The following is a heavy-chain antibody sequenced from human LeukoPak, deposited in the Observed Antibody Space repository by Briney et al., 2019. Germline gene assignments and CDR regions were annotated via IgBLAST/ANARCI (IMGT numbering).Heavy chain of an antibody. Sequence: ASVKVSCKASGYTFTDYYVHWVRQAPGQGLEWMGRINPDSAGTDYAQSFQGRVTMTRDTSIGTAYMELSRLTSDDTAVYYYARDLPSTSHWELDYWGQGTVVTVSS. CDR2: INPDSAGT. J-gene: IGHJ4*02. V-gene: IGHV1-2*06. D-gene: IGHD1-26*01. CDR1: GYTFTDYY. CDR3: ARDLPSTSHWELDY.